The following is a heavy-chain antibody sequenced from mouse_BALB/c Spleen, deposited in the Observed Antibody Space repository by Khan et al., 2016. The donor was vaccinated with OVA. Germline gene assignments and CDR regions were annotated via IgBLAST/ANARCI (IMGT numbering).Heavy chain of an antibody. V-gene: IGHV3-2*02. J-gene: IGHJ4*01. CDR3: ARGKYYGYALDY. Sequence: EVQLQESGPGLVKPSQSLSLTCTVNGYSITSNYAWNWIRQFPGNKLVWMGYISYSGSTNYNPSPQSRLSITRDPSKNQFVLLLHSVTTEDSATDYCARGKYYGYALDYWGQGTSVTVSA. CDR2: ISYSGST. CDR1: GYSITSNYA. D-gene: IGHD1-1*01.